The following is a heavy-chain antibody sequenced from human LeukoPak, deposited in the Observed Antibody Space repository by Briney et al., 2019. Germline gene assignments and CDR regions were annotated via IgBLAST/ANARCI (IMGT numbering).Heavy chain of an antibody. J-gene: IGHJ4*02. CDR1: GYTFTRYY. CDR2: ISPSGGST. V-gene: IGHV1-46*01. D-gene: IGHD6-19*01. Sequence: ASVKVSCKAFGYTFTRYYMHWVRQAPGQGPEWMGVISPSGGSTTYAQKFQGRVTLTRDMSTSTDYLELRSLRSDDTAVYYCARVQGSSGWYIFDYWGQGTLVTVSS. CDR3: ARVQGSSGWYIFDY.